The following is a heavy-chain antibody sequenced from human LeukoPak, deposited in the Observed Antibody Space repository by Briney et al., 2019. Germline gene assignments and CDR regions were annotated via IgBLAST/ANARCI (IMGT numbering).Heavy chain of an antibody. V-gene: IGHV3-21*01. J-gene: IGHJ4*02. CDR2: ISSSSSYI. D-gene: IGHD4-17*01. CDR1: GFTSSSYS. Sequence: GGSLRLSCAASGFTSSSYSMNWVRQAPGKGLEWVSSISSSSSYIYYADSVKGRFTISRDNAKNSLHLQMNSLRAEDTAVYYCARGGDYGLDYWGQGTLVTVSS. CDR3: ARGGDYGLDY.